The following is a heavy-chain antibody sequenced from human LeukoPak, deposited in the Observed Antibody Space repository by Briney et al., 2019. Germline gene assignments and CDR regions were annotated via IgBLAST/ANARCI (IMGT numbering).Heavy chain of an antibody. CDR1: GYSFTTYH. D-gene: IGHD2-2*01. V-gene: IGHV1-46*01. J-gene: IGHJ4*02. CDR3: ARDVGEYCSSVSCYASDY. CDR2: INPSGGST. Sequence: GASVKVSCKASGYSFTTYHMHWVRQAPGQGLEWMGIINPSGGSTNYAQNFQGRVTMTRDMSTSTVYMELSSLRSDDTAVYYCARDVGEYCSSVSCYASDYWGQGTLVTVSS.